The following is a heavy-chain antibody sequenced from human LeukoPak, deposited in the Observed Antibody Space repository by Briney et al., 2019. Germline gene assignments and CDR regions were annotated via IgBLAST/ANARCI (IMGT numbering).Heavy chain of an antibody. V-gene: IGHV3-64D*06. D-gene: IGHD3-16*01. CDR3: VKDRDSTYTSQIFDF. J-gene: IGHJ4*02. CDR1: GFTFSSYA. CDR2: ISSNGDTT. Sequence: GGSLRLSCSASGFTFSSYAMHWVRQAPGKGLQYVSAISSNGDTTYYADSVRGRFTISRDNSKNMLYLQMSSLRAEDTAVFYCVKDRDSTYTSQIFDFWGQGTLV.